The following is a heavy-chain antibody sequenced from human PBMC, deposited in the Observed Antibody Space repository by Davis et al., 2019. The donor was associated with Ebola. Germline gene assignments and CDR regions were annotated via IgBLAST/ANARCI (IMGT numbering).Heavy chain of an antibody. J-gene: IGHJ5*02. CDR3: ARQGATGMLFDP. D-gene: IGHD1-26*01. CDR2: IYYSGST. CDR1: GGSISSYY. Sequence: SETLSLTCTVSGGSISSYYWSWIRQPPGKGLEWIGYIYYSGSTNYNPSLKSRVTISVDTSKNQFSLKLSSVTAADTAVYYCARQGATGMLFDPWGQGTLVTVSS. V-gene: IGHV4-59*08.